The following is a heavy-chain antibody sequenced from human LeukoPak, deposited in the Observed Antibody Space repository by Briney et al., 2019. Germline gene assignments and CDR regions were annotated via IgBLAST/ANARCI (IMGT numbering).Heavy chain of an antibody. CDR1: GYTFTSYG. Sequence: ASVTVSCKASGYTFTSYGISWVRQAPGQGLEWMGWISAYNGNTNYAQKLQGRVTMTTDTSTSTAYMELRSLRSDDTAVYYCARYMVRGVMANYFDYWGQGTLVTVSS. J-gene: IGHJ4*02. CDR2: ISAYNGNT. CDR3: ARYMVRGVMANYFDY. V-gene: IGHV1-18*01. D-gene: IGHD3-10*01.